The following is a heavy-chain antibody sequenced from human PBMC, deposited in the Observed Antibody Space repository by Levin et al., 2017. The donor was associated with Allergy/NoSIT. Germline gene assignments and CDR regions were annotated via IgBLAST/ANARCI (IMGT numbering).Heavy chain of an antibody. CDR3: ARDGWGANCGGDCPPAFDI. CDR2: IWYDGSNK. J-gene: IGHJ3*02. CDR1: GFTFSSYG. D-gene: IGHD2-21*02. V-gene: IGHV3-33*01. Sequence: GGSLRLSCAASGFTFSSYGMHWVRQAPGKGLEWVAVIWYDGSNKYYADSVKGRFTISRDNSTNTLYLQMNSLRAEDTAVYYCARDGWGANCGGDCPPAFDIWGQGTMVTVSS.